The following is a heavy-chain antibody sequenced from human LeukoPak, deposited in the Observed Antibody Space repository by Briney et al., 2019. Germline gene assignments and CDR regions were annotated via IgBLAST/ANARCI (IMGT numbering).Heavy chain of an antibody. D-gene: IGHD5-18*01. V-gene: IGHV3-30*18. Sequence: GRSLRLSCAASGITFSNYGMHWVRQAPGRGLGWVAVITFDGHNKFYSDSVKGRFTVSRDNSKNTLYLQMNSLRAEDTAVYYCAKGREYSYGFTYWGQGTLVTVSS. CDR2: ITFDGHNK. J-gene: IGHJ4*02. CDR3: AKGREYSYGFTY. CDR1: GITFSNYG.